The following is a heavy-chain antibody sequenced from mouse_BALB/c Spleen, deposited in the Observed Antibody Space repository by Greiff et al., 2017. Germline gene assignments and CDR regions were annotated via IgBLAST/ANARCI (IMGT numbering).Heavy chain of an antibody. CDR2: INPYNGDT. J-gene: IGHJ4*01. CDR1: GYSFTGYF. D-gene: IGHD2-4*01. Sequence: VQLQQSGPELVKPGASVKISCKASGYSFTGYFMNWVMQSHGKSLEWIGRINPYNGDTFYNQKFKGKATLTVDKSSSTAHMELRSLASEDSAVYYCARLGYDYDEDAMDYWGQGTSVTVSS. V-gene: IGHV1-20*02. CDR3: ARLGYDYDEDAMDY.